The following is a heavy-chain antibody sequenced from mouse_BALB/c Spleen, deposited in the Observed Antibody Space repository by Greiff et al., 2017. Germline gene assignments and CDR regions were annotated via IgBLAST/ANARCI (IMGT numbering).Heavy chain of an antibody. CDR3: TRLDDGASWFAY. CDR2: IYPSDSYT. V-gene: IGHV1-69*02. D-gene: IGHD2-12*01. CDR1: GYTFTSYW. Sequence: QVQLQQPGAELVRPGASVKLSCKASGYTFTSYWINWVKQRPGQGLEWIGNIYPSDSYTNYNQKFKDKATLTVDKSSSTAYMQLSSPTSEDSAVYYCTRLDDGASWFAYWGQGTLVTVSA. J-gene: IGHJ3*01.